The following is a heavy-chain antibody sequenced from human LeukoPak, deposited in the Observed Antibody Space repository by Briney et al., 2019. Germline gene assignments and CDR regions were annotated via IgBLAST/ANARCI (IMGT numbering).Heavy chain of an antibody. Sequence: SETLSLTCTVSGYSISSGYYWGWIRQPPGKTLEWIGSIYSSGSTYYNPSLKSRVIIIIDTPKNHFSLTLSSVTAADTAVYYCARSDGYGLVGIWGQGTMVTVSS. J-gene: IGHJ3*01. D-gene: IGHD3-10*01. CDR3: ARSDGYGLVGI. CDR1: GYSISSGYY. V-gene: IGHV4-38-2*02. CDR2: IYSSGST.